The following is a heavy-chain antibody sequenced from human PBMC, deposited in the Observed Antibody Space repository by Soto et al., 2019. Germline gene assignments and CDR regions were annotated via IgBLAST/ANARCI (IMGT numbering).Heavy chain of an antibody. D-gene: IGHD3-22*01. V-gene: IGHV1-18*01. J-gene: IGHJ4*02. CDR3: ARGYYYDNSGMFYFDS. CDR1: GYTFTSYD. CDR2: INPNNDNT. Sequence: ASVKVSCKASGYTFTSYDINWVRQATGQGLEWMGWINPNNDNTNYAQRFQGRVTMTTDTSTYTAYMELRSLRSDDTAVYYCARGYYYDNSGMFYFDSWGQGTLVTVSS.